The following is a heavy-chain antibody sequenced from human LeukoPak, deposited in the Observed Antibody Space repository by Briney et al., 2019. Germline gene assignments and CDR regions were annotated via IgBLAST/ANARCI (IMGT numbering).Heavy chain of an antibody. D-gene: IGHD3-22*01. J-gene: IGHJ4*02. V-gene: IGHV3-48*02. CDR2: ISRTTNTI. Sequence: QPGGSLRLSCAASGFTFSTYDMNWVRLAPGKGLEWVSYISRTTNTIYYADPVRGRFTISRDNAKNSLYLQMNSLRDEDTAVYFCARDSSGYYSPFDYWGQGTLVTVSA. CDR1: GFTFSTYD. CDR3: ARDSSGYYSPFDY.